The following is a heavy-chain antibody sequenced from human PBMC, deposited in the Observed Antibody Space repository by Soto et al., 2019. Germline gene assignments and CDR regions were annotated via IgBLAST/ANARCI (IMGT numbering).Heavy chain of an antibody. V-gene: IGHV3-30-3*01. D-gene: IGHD6-19*01. CDR3: ARDVYRIAVAGGMDV. CDR1: GFTFSSYA. Sequence: QVQLVESGGGVVQPGRSLRLSCAASGFTFSSYAMHWVRQAPGKGLEWVAVISYDGSNKYYADSVKGRITISRDNSKNTLYLQMNSLRAEDTAVYYCARDVYRIAVAGGMDVWGQGTTVTVSS. CDR2: ISYDGSNK. J-gene: IGHJ6*02.